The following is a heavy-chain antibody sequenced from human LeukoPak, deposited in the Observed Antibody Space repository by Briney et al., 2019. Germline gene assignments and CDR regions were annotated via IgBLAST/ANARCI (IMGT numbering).Heavy chain of an antibody. CDR3: AKVDGITIFEVFDY. J-gene: IGHJ4*02. CDR2: ISGSGGST. V-gene: IGHV3-23*01. D-gene: IGHD3-3*01. CDR1: GFTFSSYA. Sequence: GGSLRLSCAASGFTFSSYAMSWVRQAPGKGLEWLSSISGSGGSTYYADSVKGRFTISRDNSKNMLYPQMIGLRADDTAVYFCAKVDGITIFEVFDYWGQGTLVTVSS.